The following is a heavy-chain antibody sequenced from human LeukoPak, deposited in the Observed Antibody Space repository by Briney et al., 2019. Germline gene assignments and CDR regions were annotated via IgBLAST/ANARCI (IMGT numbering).Heavy chain of an antibody. CDR3: ARVGGSGWYYNY. D-gene: IGHD6-19*01. CDR1: GFTFSTYS. V-gene: IGHV3-48*04. J-gene: IGHJ4*02. CDR2: ISSSGSTI. Sequence: HPGGSLRLSCAASGFTFSTYSMNWVRQAPGKGLEWVSYISSSGSTIYYADSVKGRFTISRDNAKNSLYLQMNSLRAEDTAVYCCARVGGSGWYYNYWGQGTLVTVSS.